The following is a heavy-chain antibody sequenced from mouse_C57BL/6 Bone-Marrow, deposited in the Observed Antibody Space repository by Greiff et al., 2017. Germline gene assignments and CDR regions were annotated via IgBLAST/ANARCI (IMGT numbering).Heavy chain of an antibody. J-gene: IGHJ4*01. CDR1: GYTFTDYY. CDR3: ARGTTVPVYAMDY. D-gene: IGHD1-1*01. CDR2: INPYNGGT. V-gene: IGHV1-19*01. Sequence: EVQLQQSGPVLVKPGASVKMSCKASGYTFTDYYMNWVKQSHGKSLEWIGVINPYNGGTSYNQKFKGKATLTVDKSSSTAYMELNSLTSEDSAVYYCARGTTVPVYAMDYWGQGTSVTVSS.